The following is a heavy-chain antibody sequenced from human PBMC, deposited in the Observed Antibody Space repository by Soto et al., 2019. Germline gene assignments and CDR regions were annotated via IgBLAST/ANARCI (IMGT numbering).Heavy chain of an antibody. CDR1: GFTFSSYA. CDR3: ARDPSTGYADS. D-gene: IGHD3-9*01. Sequence: EVHLLESGGDLVQPGGSLRLSCAASGFTFSSYALNWVRQSPGKGLEWVSTISSGGDDTYYADSVKGRFTISRDNSKNTLYLQTNSLRAEDTAIYYCARDPSTGYADSWGQGTLVTVSS. CDR2: ISSGGDDT. V-gene: IGHV3-23*01. J-gene: IGHJ4*02.